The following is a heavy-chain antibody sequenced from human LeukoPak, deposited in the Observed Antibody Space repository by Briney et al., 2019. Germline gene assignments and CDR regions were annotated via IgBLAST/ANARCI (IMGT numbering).Heavy chain of an antibody. D-gene: IGHD2-21*01. V-gene: IGHV1-3*01. CDR2: INAGNGDT. Sequence: ASVRVSCKASGYTFTKYVVHWVRQAPGQRPEWMGWINAGNGDTKYSQNFQDRVTITRDTSANTAYMELSSLTSEDTALYYCARDDCGDTCYPGGYWGQGTLVTVSS. J-gene: IGHJ4*02. CDR1: GYTFTKYV. CDR3: ARDDCGDTCYPGGY.